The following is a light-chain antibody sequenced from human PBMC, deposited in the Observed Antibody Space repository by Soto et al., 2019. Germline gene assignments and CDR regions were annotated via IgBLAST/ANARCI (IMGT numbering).Light chain of an antibody. J-gene: IGLJ2*01. CDR3: CSYAGTYTFVV. CDR2: DLN. Sequence: QAVVTQPRSVSGSPGQSVTISCTGTSSDVSAYDYVSWYQHHPGRPPKLIIYDLNKRPSGVPDRFSGSKSGNTASLTISGLQAEDEAAYYCCSYAGTYTFVVFGGGTKLTVL. CDR1: SSDVSAYDY. V-gene: IGLV2-11*01.